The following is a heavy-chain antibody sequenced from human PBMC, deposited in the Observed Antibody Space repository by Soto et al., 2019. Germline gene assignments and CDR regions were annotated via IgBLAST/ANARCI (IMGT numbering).Heavy chain of an antibody. V-gene: IGHV1-2*04. J-gene: IGHJ6*02. D-gene: IGHD3-10*01. CDR3: ARDFSSLYYYGSGSYADYYGMDV. CDR2: INPNSGGT. Sequence: AASVKVSCKASGYTFTGYYMHWVRQAPGQGLEWMGWINPNSGGTNYAQKFQGWVTMTRDTSISTAYMELSRLRSDDTAVYYCARDFSSLYYYGSGSYADYYGMDVWGQGTTVTVSS. CDR1: GYTFTGYY.